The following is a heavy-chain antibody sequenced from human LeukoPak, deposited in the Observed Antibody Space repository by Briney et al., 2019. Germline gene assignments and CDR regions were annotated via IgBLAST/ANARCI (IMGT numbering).Heavy chain of an antibody. D-gene: IGHD2-2*01. V-gene: IGHV3-7*01. CDR2: IKQDGSEK. CDR1: GFTFSSYW. J-gene: IGHJ6*03. Sequence: GGSLRLSCAASGFTFSSYWMSWVRQAPGKGLEWVANIKQDGSEKYYVDSVKGRFTISRDNAKNSLYLQMNSLRAEDTAVYYCASVRDKYCSSTSCYYYYYMDVWGKGTTVTISS. CDR3: ASVRDKYCSSTSCYYYYYMDV.